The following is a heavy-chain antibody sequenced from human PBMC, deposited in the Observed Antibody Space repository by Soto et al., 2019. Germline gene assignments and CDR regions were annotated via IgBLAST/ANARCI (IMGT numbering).Heavy chain of an antibody. V-gene: IGHV3-33*01. CDR2: IWYDGSNK. CDR3: AREDSSGWPKLFDY. CDR1: GFTFSSYG. Sequence: GGSLRLSCAASGFTFSSYGMHWVRQAPGKGLEWVAVIWYDGSNKYYADSVKGRFTISRDNSKNTLYLQMNSLRAEDTAVYYCAREDSSGWPKLFDYWGQGTLVTVSS. J-gene: IGHJ4*02. D-gene: IGHD6-19*01.